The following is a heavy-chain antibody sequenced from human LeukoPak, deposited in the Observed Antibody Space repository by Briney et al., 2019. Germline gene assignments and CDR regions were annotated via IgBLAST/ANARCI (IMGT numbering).Heavy chain of an antibody. CDR1: GGSISSTSYY. Sequence: SETLSLTCTVSGGSISSTSYYWGWIRQPPGKGLEWIGSTYYSGNTYYNPSLKSRVTISVDTSKNQFSLKLSSVTAADTAVYYCASQPYYDILTGYSHFDYWGQGTLVTVSS. CDR3: ASQPYYDILTGYSHFDY. D-gene: IGHD3-9*01. CDR2: TYYSGNT. J-gene: IGHJ4*02. V-gene: IGHV4-39*01.